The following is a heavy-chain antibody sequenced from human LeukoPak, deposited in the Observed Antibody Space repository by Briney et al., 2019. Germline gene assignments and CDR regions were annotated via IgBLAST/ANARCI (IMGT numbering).Heavy chain of an antibody. CDR3: TRDYYSSSQY. J-gene: IGHJ4*02. CDR2: INSDGSST. V-gene: IGHV3-74*03. CDR1: GFTFSSYG. Sequence: GGSLRLSCAASGFTFSSYGMHWVRHAPGKGLVWVSDINSDGSSTTYADSVKGRFTISRDNAKNTLYLQMNSLRAEDTAVYYCTRDYYSSSQYWGQGTLVTVSS. D-gene: IGHD6-6*01.